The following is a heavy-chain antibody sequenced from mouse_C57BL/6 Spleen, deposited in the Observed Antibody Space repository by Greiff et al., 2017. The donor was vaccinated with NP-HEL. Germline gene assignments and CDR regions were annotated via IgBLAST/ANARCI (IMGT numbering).Heavy chain of an antibody. V-gene: IGHV1-52*01. Sequence: VQLQQPGAELVRPGSSVKLSCKASGYTFTSYWMHWVKQRPIQGLEWIGNIDPSDSETYYNQKFKDKATLTVDKSSRTASMQLSSLTSEASEDYYCARWGRGIAWFADWGQGTLVTVSA. CDR1: GYTFTSYW. CDR3: ARWGRGIAWFAD. J-gene: IGHJ3*01. CDR2: IDPSDSET.